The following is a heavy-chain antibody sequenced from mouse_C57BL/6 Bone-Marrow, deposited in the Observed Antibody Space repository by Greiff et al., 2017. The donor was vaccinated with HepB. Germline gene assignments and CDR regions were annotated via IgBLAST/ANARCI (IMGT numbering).Heavy chain of an antibody. D-gene: IGHD1-1*01. V-gene: IGHV1-72*01. CDR1: GYTFTSYW. CDR2: IDPNSGGT. CDR3: QEIYYYGNWYFDV. Sequence: QVQLKQPGAELVKPGASVKLSCKASGYTFTSYWMHWVKQRPGRGLEWIGRIDPNSGGTKYNEKFKSKATLTVDKPSSTAYMQLSSLTSEDSAVYYCQEIYYYGNWYFDVWGTGTTVTVSS. J-gene: IGHJ1*03.